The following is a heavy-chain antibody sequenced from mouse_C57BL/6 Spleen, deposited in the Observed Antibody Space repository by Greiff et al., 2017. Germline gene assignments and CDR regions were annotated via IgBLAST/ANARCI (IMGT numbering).Heavy chain of an antibody. CDR2: IDPSDSET. CDR3: ARVGTGKNWYFDV. CDR1: GYTFTSYW. J-gene: IGHJ1*03. Sequence: QVQLQQPGAELVRPGSSVKLSCKASGYTFTSYWMHWVKQRPIQGLEWIGNIDPSDSETHYNQKFKDKATLTVDKSSSTAYMQLSSLTSEGSAVYYCARVGTGKNWYFDVWGTGTTVTVSS. V-gene: IGHV1-52*01. D-gene: IGHD4-1*01.